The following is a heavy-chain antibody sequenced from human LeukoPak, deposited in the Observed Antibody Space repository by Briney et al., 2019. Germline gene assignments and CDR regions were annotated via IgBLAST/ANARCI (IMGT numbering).Heavy chain of an antibody. D-gene: IGHD6-6*01. J-gene: IGHJ4*02. V-gene: IGHV1-46*01. CDR1: GYTFTSYY. Sequence: ASVKVSCKASGYTFTSYYMHWVRQAPGQGLEWMGIINPSGGSTSYAQKFQGRVTMTRDTSTSTAYMELRSLRSDDTAVYYCARDDSSSSGPDYWGQGTLVTVSS. CDR2: INPSGGST. CDR3: ARDDSSSSGPDY.